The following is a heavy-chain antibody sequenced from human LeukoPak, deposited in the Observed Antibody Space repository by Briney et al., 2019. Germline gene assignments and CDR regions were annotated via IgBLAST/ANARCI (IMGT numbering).Heavy chain of an antibody. V-gene: IGHV3-21*06. J-gene: IGHJ6*03. Sequence: GGSLRLSCAASGFTFSSYSMNWVRQAPGKGLEWVSSISTSSSYIYYADSLKGRFTISRDNAKNSLYLQMNSLRAEDTAVYYCARGYCSSTSCYYYHYYYMDVWGKGTTVTVSS. D-gene: IGHD2-2*01. CDR3: ARGYCSSTSCYYYHYYYMDV. CDR2: ISTSSSYI. CDR1: GFTFSSYS.